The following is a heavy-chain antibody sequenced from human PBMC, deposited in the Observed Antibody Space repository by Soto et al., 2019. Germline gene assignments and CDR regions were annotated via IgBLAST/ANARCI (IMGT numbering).Heavy chain of an antibody. CDR2: IYYSGST. CDR3: ARESIAAADYFDY. V-gene: IGHV4-61*08. CDR1: GGSISSGGYY. Sequence: SETLSLTCTVSGGSISSGGYYWSWIRQHPGKDLEWIGYIYYSGSTNYNPSLKSRVTISVDTSKNQFSLKLSSVTAADTAVYYCARESIAAADYFDYWGQGTLVTVSS. D-gene: IGHD6-13*01. J-gene: IGHJ4*02.